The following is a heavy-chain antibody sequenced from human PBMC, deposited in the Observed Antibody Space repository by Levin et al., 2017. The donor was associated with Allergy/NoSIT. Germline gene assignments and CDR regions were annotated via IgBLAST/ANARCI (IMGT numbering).Heavy chain of an antibody. CDR2: INHSGST. V-gene: IGHV4-34*01. J-gene: IGHJ1*01. D-gene: IGHD3-10*01. CDR3: ARGSKGITMVRRMRPYFQH. Sequence: SETLSLTCAVYGGSFSGYYWSWIRQPPGKGLEWIGEINHSGSTNYNPSLKSRVTISVDTSKNQFSLKLSSVTAADTAVYYCARGSKGITMVRRMRPYFQHWGQGTLVTVSS. CDR1: GGSFSGYY.